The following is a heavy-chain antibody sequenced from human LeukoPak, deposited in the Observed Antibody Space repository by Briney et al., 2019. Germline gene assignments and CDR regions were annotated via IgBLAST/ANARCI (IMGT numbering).Heavy chain of an antibody. CDR2: IKQDGSDK. CDR1: GFTFTKYW. D-gene: IGHD6-13*01. J-gene: IGHJ6*03. Sequence: GGSLRLSCAASGFTFTKYWMTWVRQAPGKGLEWVGNIKQDGSDKNYMDSVKGRFTISRDNSKNTLYLQMNSLRAEDTAVYYCAKGYSSSLDPYYYYMDVWGKGTTVTVSS. CDR3: AKGYSSSLDPYYYYMDV. V-gene: IGHV3-7*01.